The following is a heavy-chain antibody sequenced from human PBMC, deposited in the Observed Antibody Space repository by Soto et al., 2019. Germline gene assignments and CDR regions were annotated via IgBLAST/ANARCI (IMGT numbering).Heavy chain of an antibody. V-gene: IGHV3-11*05. CDR2: ISSSSSYT. D-gene: IGHD6-19*01. CDR3: ASVRALAADGMDV. Sequence: QVQLVESGGGLVKPGGSLRLSCAASGFTFSDYYMIWIRQAPGKGLEWVSYISSSSSYTNYADSVKGRFTISRDNAKNSLYRQMNSLRGDDTAVYYCASVRALAADGMDVWGQGTTVTVS. J-gene: IGHJ6*02. CDR1: GFTFSDYY.